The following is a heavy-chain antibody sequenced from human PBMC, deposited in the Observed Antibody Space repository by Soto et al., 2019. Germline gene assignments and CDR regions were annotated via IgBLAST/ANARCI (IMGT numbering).Heavy chain of an antibody. CDR3: ASPDVYGGYYVHFDY. D-gene: IGHD5-12*01. Sequence: QLQLQESGPGLVKPSETLSLTCTVSGGSISNSNYYWGWIRQPPGKGLEWIASLSFSGSTYYNPSLKSRVTISVDSSKNQFSLKLSSVTAADTAVYYCASPDVYGGYYVHFDYWGQGTLVTVSS. V-gene: IGHV4-39*01. J-gene: IGHJ4*02. CDR1: GGSISNSNYY. CDR2: LSFSGST.